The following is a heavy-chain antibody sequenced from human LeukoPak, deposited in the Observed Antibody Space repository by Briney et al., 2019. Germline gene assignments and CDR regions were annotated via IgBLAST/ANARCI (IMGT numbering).Heavy chain of an antibody. Sequence: PSETLSLTCTVSGGPISSGSYYWSWIRQPAGKGLEWIGRIYTSGSTNYNPSLKSRVTISVDTSKNQFSLKLSSVTAADTAVYYCARGGIAAAGIINNHDAFDIWGQGTMVTVSS. CDR1: GGPISSGSYY. CDR2: IYTSGST. CDR3: ARGGIAAAGIINNHDAFDI. J-gene: IGHJ3*02. V-gene: IGHV4-61*02. D-gene: IGHD6-13*01.